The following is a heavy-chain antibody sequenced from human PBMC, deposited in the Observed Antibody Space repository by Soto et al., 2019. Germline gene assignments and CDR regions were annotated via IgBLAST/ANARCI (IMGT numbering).Heavy chain of an antibody. V-gene: IGHV3-30*03. Sequence: QVQLVESGGGVVQPGRSLRLSCAASGFTFSHYGIHCVRQAPGKGLEWLAVISYDGSNKHYADSVKGRFTVSRDNSKNTLYLQMNSLRAEDTAVYFCVRYSGKYQGPIDYWGQGTLVTVPS. CDR3: VRYSGKYQGPIDY. J-gene: IGHJ4*02. D-gene: IGHD1-26*01. CDR2: ISYDGSNK. CDR1: GFTFSHYG.